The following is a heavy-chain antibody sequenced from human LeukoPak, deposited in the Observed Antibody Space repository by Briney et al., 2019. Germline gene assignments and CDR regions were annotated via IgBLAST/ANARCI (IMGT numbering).Heavy chain of an antibody. CDR3: ARAQAAAIDY. J-gene: IGHJ4*02. V-gene: IGHV3-7*01. CDR2: IKHDGSEK. CDR1: GFTFSSYW. D-gene: IGHD6-13*01. Sequence: GGSLRLSCVVSGFTFSSYWMSWVRQAPGKGLEWVANIKHDGSEKYYVDSVKGRFTISRDNAKDSVYLQVSSLRAEDTAVYYCARAQAAAIDYWGQGTLVTVSS.